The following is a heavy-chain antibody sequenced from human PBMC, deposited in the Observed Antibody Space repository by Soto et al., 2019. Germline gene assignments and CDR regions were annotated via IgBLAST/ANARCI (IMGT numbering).Heavy chain of an antibody. Sequence: GGPLRLSCAASGFTFSSYAMSWVRQAPGKGLEWVSAISGSGGSTYYADSVKGRFTISRDNSKNTLYLQMNSLRAEDTAVYYCAKDISSRLIFDYWGQGTLVTVSS. D-gene: IGHD6-6*01. J-gene: IGHJ4*02. CDR1: GFTFSSYA. CDR2: ISGSGGST. V-gene: IGHV3-23*01. CDR3: AKDISSRLIFDY.